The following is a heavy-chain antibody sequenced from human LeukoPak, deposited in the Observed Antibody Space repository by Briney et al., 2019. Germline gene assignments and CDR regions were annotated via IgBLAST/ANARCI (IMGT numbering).Heavy chain of an antibody. V-gene: IGHV5-51*01. Sequence: GESLKISCKGSGYSFTSYWIGWVRQMPGKGLEWMGIIYPGDSDTRYSPSFQGQVTISADKSISTAYLQWSSLKASDTAMYYCATSTHGAAAGTSLGLPYYYYYYMDVWGKGTTVTVSS. CDR1: GYSFTSYW. D-gene: IGHD6-13*01. CDR3: ATSTHGAAAGTSLGLPYYYYYYMDV. J-gene: IGHJ6*03. CDR2: IYPGDSDT.